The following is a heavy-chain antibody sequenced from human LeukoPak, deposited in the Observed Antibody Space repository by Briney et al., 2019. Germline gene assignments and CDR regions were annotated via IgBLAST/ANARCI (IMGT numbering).Heavy chain of an antibody. J-gene: IGHJ4*02. CDR3: ARVSPIPYSSSWYNLFFGY. V-gene: IGHV4-59*01. Sequence: SETLSLTCSVSGGSISSYYWSWIRQPPGKGLEWIGYIYYSESTNYNPSLKSRVTISVDTSKNLFSLKLSSVTAADTAVYYCARVSPIPYSSSWYNLFFGYWGQGTLVSVSS. CDR2: IYYSEST. CDR1: GGSISSYY. D-gene: IGHD6-13*01.